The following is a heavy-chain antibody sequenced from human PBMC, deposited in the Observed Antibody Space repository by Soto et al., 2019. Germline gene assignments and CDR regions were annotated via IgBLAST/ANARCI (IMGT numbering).Heavy chain of an antibody. CDR2: INHSGNT. CDR1: GGSFSGYY. CDR3: TRIYCTTTSCFINGMDV. D-gene: IGHD2-2*01. J-gene: IGHJ6*02. V-gene: IGHV4-34*01. Sequence: PSETLSLTCAVYGGSFSGYYWTWIRQPPGKGLEWIGEINHSGNTNYNPSLKSRVTISVDTSKNHLSLILSSVTAADTATYYCTRIYCTTTSCFINGMDVWGQGTTVTVSS.